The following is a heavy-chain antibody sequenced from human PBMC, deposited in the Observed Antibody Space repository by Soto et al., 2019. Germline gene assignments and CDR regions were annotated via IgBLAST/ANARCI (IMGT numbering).Heavy chain of an antibody. CDR3: ARDSGSYQLSPFDY. Sequence: KVSCKVSGYTLTELSMHWVRQMPGKGLEWMGIIYPGDSNTRYSPSFQGQVTISADKSISTAYLQWSSLKASDTAMYYCARDSGSYQLSPFDYWGQGTLVTVSS. CDR1: GYTLTELS. CDR2: IYPGDSNT. V-gene: IGHV5-51*01. J-gene: IGHJ4*02. D-gene: IGHD3-10*01.